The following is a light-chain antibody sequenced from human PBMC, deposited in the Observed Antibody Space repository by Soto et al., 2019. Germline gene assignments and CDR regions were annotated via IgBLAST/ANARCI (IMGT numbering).Light chain of an antibody. CDR3: QQYNTYST. J-gene: IGKJ5*01. CDR1: QSISRW. CDR2: DAS. Sequence: DIQRAQSPSTLSASVGDRVTIACRASQSISRWLAWYQQKPGKAPQALIYDASSLKSGVPSRFSGNGSGTEFTLTISSLQPDDFATYYCQQYNTYSTFGQGTRLEIK. V-gene: IGKV1-5*01.